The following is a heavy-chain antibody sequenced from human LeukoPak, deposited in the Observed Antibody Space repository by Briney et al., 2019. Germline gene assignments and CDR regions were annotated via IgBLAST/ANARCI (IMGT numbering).Heavy chain of an antibody. CDR3: ASLSGFYQSY. V-gene: IGHV3-7*01. Sequence: PGGSLRLSCVASGLTFSSYWMHWVRHVPGKGLECVASIKRDGSERCYVDSVKGRFTISRDNTKNSLYLHMSDLRPEDTALYYCASLSGFYQSYWGQGTLVTVSS. J-gene: IGHJ4*02. D-gene: IGHD3-22*01. CDR1: GLTFSSYW. CDR2: IKRDGSER.